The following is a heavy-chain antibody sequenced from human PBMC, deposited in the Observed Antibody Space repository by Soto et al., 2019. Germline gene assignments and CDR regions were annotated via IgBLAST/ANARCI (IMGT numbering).Heavy chain of an antibody. Sequence: PSQTLSLTCAISGDSVSSNSAAWNWIRQSPSRGLEWLGRTYYRSKWYNDYAVSVKSRITINPDTSKNQFSLQLNSVTPEDTAVYYCARQDSSGWYWYYYGMDVWGQGTKVTVSS. D-gene: IGHD6-19*01. CDR3: ARQDSSGWYWYYYGMDV. CDR2: TYYRSKWYN. CDR1: GDSVSSNSAA. V-gene: IGHV6-1*01. J-gene: IGHJ6*02.